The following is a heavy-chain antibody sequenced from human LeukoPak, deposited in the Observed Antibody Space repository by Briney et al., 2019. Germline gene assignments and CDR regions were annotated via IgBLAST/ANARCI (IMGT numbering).Heavy chain of an antibody. V-gene: IGHV3-23*01. CDR2: ISGRGRST. J-gene: IGHJ3*02. CDR1: GFTFSSYA. D-gene: IGHD4-23*01. CDR3: AKGPQDYGGKEQDLI. Sequence: PGGSLTLACAASGFTFSSYAMRWVRQPPGKGREWVAAISGRGRSTYYPDSVKGRLTISTDNYKNPLYLQINSLRAEDTAVYYCAKGPQDYGGKEQDLIWGQRTMVTVSS.